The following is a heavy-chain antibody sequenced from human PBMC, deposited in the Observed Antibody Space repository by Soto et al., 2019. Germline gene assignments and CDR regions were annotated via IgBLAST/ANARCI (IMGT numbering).Heavy chain of an antibody. J-gene: IGHJ6*02. CDR2: INPNSGGT. Sequence: ASVKVSCKASGYTFTGYHMHWVRQAPGQGLEWMGWINPNSGGTNYAQKFQGWVTMTRDTSISTAYMELSRLRSDDTAVYYCARGGYCSGGSCYWDYYYYGMDVWGQGTTVTVS. CDR3: ARGGYCSGGSCYWDYYYYGMDV. D-gene: IGHD2-15*01. V-gene: IGHV1-2*04. CDR1: GYTFTGYH.